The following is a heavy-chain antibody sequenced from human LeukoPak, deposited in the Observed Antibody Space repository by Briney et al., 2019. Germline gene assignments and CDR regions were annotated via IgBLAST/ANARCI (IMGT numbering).Heavy chain of an antibody. D-gene: IGHD1-26*01. V-gene: IGHV3-23*01. CDR1: GFAFSSYA. Sequence: GGSLRLSCAASGFAFSSYAMTWVCQAPGKCLEWVSVSSGSGDITFYADSVKGRFTISRDNSKNTLDLQMNSLRAEDTAVYYCAKGERYSGSRFDYWGQGTLVTVPS. J-gene: IGHJ4*02. CDR3: AKGERYSGSRFDY. CDR2: SSGSGDIT.